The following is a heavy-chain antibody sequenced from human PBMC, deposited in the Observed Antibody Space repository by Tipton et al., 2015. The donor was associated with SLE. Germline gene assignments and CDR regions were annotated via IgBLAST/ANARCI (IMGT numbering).Heavy chain of an antibody. CDR2: ISSSSSYI. CDR3: ARQSYDFWSDY. V-gene: IGHV3-21*01. CDR1: GFTFSSYS. Sequence: SLRLSCAASGFTFSSYSVNWVRQAPGKGLEWVSSISSSSSYIYYADSVKGRFTISRDNSKNTLYLQMNSLRAEDTAVYYCARQSYDFWSDYWGQGTLVTVSS. J-gene: IGHJ4*02. D-gene: IGHD3-3*01.